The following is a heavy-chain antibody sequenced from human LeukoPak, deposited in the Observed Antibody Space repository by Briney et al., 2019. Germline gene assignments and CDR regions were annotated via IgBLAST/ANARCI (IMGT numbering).Heavy chain of an antibody. CDR2: IYSGGST. Sequence: PGGSLRLSCAASGFTFSSNYMSWVRQAPGKGLEWVSVIYSGGSTYYADSVKGRFTISRDNSKNTLYLQMNSLRAEDTAVYYCARFPVRDYGDEGWYFDLWGRGTLVTVSS. D-gene: IGHD4-17*01. J-gene: IGHJ2*01. V-gene: IGHV3-53*01. CDR1: GFTFSSNY. CDR3: ARFPVRDYGDEGWYFDL.